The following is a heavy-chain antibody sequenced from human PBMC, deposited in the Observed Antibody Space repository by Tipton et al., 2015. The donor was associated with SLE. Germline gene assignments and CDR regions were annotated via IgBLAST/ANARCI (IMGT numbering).Heavy chain of an antibody. D-gene: IGHD3-22*01. CDR1: GGSISSSSYF. CDR2: IYYSGST. J-gene: IGHJ4*02. V-gene: IGHV4-39*01. CDR3: ARLAYYDSGGYYPGFDY. Sequence: TLSLTCTVSGGSISSSSYFWGWIRQPPGKGLEWIGSIYYSGSTHYNPSLKSRITISVDTSKNKFSLKLSSVTAADTAVYYCARLAYYDSGGYYPGFDYWGQGILVTVSS.